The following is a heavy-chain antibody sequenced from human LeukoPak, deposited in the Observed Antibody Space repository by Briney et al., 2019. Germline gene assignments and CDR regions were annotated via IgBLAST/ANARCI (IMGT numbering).Heavy chain of an antibody. CDR3: ARELPPLEKYYFDY. V-gene: IGHV3-33*01. D-gene: IGHD3-3*01. Sequence: QPGRSLRLSCAASGFTFRSYGMHWVRQAPGKGLQWVAFIWYDGSNKYYADSVKGRFTISRDNSKNTLSLQMNSLRAEDTAVYYCARELPPLEKYYFDYWGQGTLVTVSS. CDR2: IWYDGSNK. J-gene: IGHJ4*02. CDR1: GFTFRSYG.